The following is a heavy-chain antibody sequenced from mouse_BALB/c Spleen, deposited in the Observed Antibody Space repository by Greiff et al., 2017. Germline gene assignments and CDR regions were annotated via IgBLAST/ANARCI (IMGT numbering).Heavy chain of an antibody. V-gene: IGHV1S137*01. CDR2: ISTYYGDA. D-gene: IGHD2-1*01. Sequence: QVQLQQSGAELVRPGVSVKISCKGSGYTFTDYAMHWVKQSHAKSLEWIGVISTYYGDASYNQKFKGKATMTVDKSSSTAYMELARLTSEDSAIYYCARGNYEDAMDYWGQGTSVTVSS. J-gene: IGHJ4*01. CDR3: ARGNYEDAMDY. CDR1: GYTFTDYA.